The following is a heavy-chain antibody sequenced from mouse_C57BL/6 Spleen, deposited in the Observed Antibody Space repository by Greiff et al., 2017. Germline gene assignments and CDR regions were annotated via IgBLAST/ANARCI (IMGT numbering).Heavy chain of an antibody. D-gene: IGHD2-4*01. J-gene: IGHJ2*01. V-gene: IGHV1-69*01. Sequence: QVQLQQPGAELVMPGASVKLSCKASGYTFTSYWMHWVKQRPGQGLEWIGEIDPSDSYTNYNQKFKGKSTLTVDKSSSTAYMQLSSLTSEDSAVYYCGMGLRHWGQGTTLTVSS. CDR1: GYTFTSYW. CDR3: GMGLRH. CDR2: IDPSDSYT.